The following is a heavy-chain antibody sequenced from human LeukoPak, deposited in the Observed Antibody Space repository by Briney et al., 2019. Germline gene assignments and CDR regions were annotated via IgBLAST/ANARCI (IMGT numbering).Heavy chain of an antibody. CDR2: ISASGTVT. D-gene: IGHD3-10*02. CDR3: AELGITMIGGV. J-gene: IGHJ6*04. Sequence: GGSLRLSCTASGFSFSSYEMNWVRQAPGKGLEWISYISASGTVTHYADSVEGRFTIYRDNAKNSLYLQMNSLRAEDTAVYYCAELGITMIGGVWGKGTTVTISS. CDR1: GFSFSSYE. V-gene: IGHV3-48*03.